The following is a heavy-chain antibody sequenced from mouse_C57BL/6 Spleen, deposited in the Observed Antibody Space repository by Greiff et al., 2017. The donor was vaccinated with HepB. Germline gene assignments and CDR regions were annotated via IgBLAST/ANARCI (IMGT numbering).Heavy chain of an antibody. J-gene: IGHJ3*01. CDR1: GYTFTSYD. CDR3: ARTHYYGSSWFAY. D-gene: IGHD1-1*01. Sequence: VKLVESGPELVKPGASVKLSCKASGYTFTSYDINWVKQRPGQGLEWIGWIYPRDGSTKYNEKFKGKATLTVDTSSSTAYMELHSLTSADSAVYFCARTHYYGSSWFAYWGQGTLVTVSA. CDR2: IYPRDGST. V-gene: IGHV1-85*01.